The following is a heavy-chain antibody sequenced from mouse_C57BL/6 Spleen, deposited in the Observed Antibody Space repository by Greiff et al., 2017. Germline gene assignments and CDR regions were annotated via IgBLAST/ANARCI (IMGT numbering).Heavy chain of an antibody. J-gene: IGHJ1*03. CDR3: ARSTGPHWYFDV. CDR2: IYPGDGDT. D-gene: IGHD4-1*01. Sequence: QVQLKESGPELVKPGASVKISCKASGYAFSSSWMNWVKQRPGKGLEWIGRIYPGDGDTNYNGKFKGKATLTADKSSSTAYMQLSSLTSEDSAVYFCARSTGPHWYFDVWGTGTTVTVSS. CDR1: GYAFSSSW. V-gene: IGHV1-82*01.